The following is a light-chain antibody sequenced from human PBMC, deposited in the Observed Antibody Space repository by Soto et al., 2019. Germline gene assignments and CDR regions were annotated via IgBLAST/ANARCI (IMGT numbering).Light chain of an antibody. CDR2: LEGSGSY. V-gene: IGLV4-60*02. J-gene: IGLJ3*02. CDR1: SGYSSYI. CDR3: ETWDSNTRV. Sequence: QSALTQSSSASASLGSSVKLTCTLSSGYSSYIIAWHQQQPGKAPRYLMKLEGSGSYNKGSGVPDRFSGSSSGADRYLTISNLQFEDEADYYCETWDSNTRVFGGGTKLTVL.